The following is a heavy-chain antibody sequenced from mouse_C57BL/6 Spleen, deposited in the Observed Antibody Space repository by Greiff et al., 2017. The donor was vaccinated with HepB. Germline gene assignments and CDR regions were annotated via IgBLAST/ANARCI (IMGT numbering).Heavy chain of an antibody. CDR1: GFTFTDYY. Sequence: EVNLVESGGGLVQPGGSLSLSCAASGFTFTDYYMSWVRQPPGKALEWLGFIRNKANGYTTEYSASVKGRFTISRDNSQSILYLQMNALRAEDSATYYCARLWSWAMDYWGQGTSVTVSS. J-gene: IGHJ4*01. CDR3: ARLWSWAMDY. V-gene: IGHV7-3*01. D-gene: IGHD1-1*02. CDR2: IRNKANGYTT.